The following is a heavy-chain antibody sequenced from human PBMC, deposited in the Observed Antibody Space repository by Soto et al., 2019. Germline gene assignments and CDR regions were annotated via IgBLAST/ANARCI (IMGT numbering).Heavy chain of an antibody. CDR2: ISAYNGNT. Sequence: QVQLVQSGAEVKKPGASVKVSCKASGYTFASYAISWMRQAPGQGLEWMGWISAYNGNTKYAQKHQGRDTLTTDTSTSTAYMQLRSLRYDETAVYYSSRDPPPPDYWGQGTLVTVSS. J-gene: IGHJ4*02. CDR1: GYTFASYA. V-gene: IGHV1-18*01. CDR3: SRDPPPPDY.